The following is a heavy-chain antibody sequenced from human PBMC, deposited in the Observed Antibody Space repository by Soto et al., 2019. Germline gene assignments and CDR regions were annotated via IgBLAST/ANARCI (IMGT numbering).Heavy chain of an antibody. Sequence: PSETLCLTYTFAYGSSSNYCGSWIRQPPSKGLEWIGYIYYSGSTNYNPSLTSRVTISVDTSKNQFSLKLSSVTAADTAVYYCARAKGYYDSSGYYPWFDTWGQGTLVTVSS. J-gene: IGHJ5*02. CDR2: IYYSGST. D-gene: IGHD3-22*01. CDR3: ARAKGYYDSSGYYPWFDT. V-gene: IGHV4-59*01. CDR1: YGSSSNYC.